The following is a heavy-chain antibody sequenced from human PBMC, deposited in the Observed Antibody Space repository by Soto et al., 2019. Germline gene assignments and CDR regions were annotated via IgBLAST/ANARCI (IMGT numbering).Heavy chain of an antibody. V-gene: IGHV3-48*01. J-gene: IGHJ4*02. CDR2: ISGSSNTI. CDR1: RFSFSRYR. Sequence: GGSLRLSCAASRFSFSRYRMNWVRQAPGKGLKWVSYISGSSNTIYYADSVKGRFTVSRDNAKNSLYLQMNSLRAEDTAVYYCARDRIFDTAMAYFDYWGQGTLVTVSS. D-gene: IGHD5-18*01. CDR3: ARDRIFDTAMAYFDY.